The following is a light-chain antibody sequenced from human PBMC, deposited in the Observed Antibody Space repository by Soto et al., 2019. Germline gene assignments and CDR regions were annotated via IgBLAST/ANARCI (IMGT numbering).Light chain of an antibody. V-gene: IGKV3-20*01. Sequence: TLSPSAVSGSPKQRSTLSCRAIQSVSNNYLAWYQQKPGQAPRLLIYGASNRATGIPDRFSGSGSGTDFTLTISRLEPEDFAVYYCQQYTTWPPITFRQGTRLEIK. J-gene: IGKJ5*01. CDR2: GAS. CDR1: QSVSNNY. CDR3: QQYTTWPPIT.